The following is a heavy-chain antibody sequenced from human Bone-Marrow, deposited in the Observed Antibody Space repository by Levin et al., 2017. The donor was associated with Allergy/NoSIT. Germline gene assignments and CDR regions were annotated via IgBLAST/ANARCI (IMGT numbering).Heavy chain of an antibody. V-gene: IGHV3-23*01. J-gene: IGHJ4*02. CDR2: VSGSGAYT. Sequence: GGSLRLSCVVSGFTFSNYAMSWVRQAPGKGLEWVSSVSGSGAYTYYADSVEGRFTISRDNSKNTLYLQVNSLRAEDTAVYYCAKDLSRDGYNFGVLCFDSWGQGTLVTVSS. D-gene: IGHD5-24*01. CDR3: AKDLSRDGYNFGVLCFDS. CDR1: GFTFSNYA.